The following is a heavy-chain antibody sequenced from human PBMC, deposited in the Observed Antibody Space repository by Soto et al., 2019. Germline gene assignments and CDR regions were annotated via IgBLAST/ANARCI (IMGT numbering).Heavy chain of an antibody. CDR2: MDPNSGST. V-gene: IGHV1-8*01. CDR3: ARERKFDFWRKGLDV. Sequence: GASVKVSCKASGYTFTSYDINWVRQAPGQGLEWLGWMDPNSGSTGYAQNFQGRVTMTRNISINTAHMELSSLRSEDTAVYYCARERKFDFWRKGLDVWGQGTPVTVYS. J-gene: IGHJ6*02. D-gene: IGHD3-3*01. CDR1: GYTFTSYD.